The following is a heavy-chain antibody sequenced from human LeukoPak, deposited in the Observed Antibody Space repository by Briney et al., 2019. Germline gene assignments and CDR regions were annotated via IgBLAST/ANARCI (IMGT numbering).Heavy chain of an antibody. CDR3: AKVGSVVVTAIVTDWFDP. D-gene: IGHD2-21*02. V-gene: IGHV3-23*01. J-gene: IGHJ5*02. CDR2: ISGSGGST. CDR1: GFTFSSYA. Sequence: GGSLRLSCAASGFTFSSYAMSWVRQAPGKGLEWVSAISGSGGSTYYADSVKGRFTISRDNSKNTLYLQMNSLRAEDTAVYYCAKVGSVVVTAIVTDWFDPWGQGTLVTVSS.